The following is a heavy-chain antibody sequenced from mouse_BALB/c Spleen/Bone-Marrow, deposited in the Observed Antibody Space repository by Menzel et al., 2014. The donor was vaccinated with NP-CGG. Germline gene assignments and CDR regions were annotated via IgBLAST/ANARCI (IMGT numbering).Heavy chain of an antibody. Sequence: LQESGAELAKPGASVKMSCKASGYTFTNYWMHWVKQRPGQGLEWIGYINPSTGYTEYNQKFKDKATLTADKSSSTAYMQLSRLTSEDSAVYYCARRDGSSYSFVYWGQGTLVTVSA. J-gene: IGHJ3*01. D-gene: IGHD1-1*01. CDR1: GYTFTNYW. V-gene: IGHV1-7*01. CDR2: INPSTGYT. CDR3: ARRDGSSYSFVY.